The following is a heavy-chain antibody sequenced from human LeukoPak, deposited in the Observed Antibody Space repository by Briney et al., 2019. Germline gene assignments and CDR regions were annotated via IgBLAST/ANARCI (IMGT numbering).Heavy chain of an antibody. CDR2: IIGSGGIT. CDR3: AKTTTGYSSGRYPGWPVDY. D-gene: IGHD6-19*01. V-gene: IGHV3-23*01. Sequence: QSGGSLRLSCAASGFTFSSYAIYWVRQAPGKGLEWVSGIIGSGGITYFADPVKGRFTISRDNSKNTVYLQMNSLRVEDTAVYYCAKTTTGYSSGRYPGWPVDYWGQGTLVTVSS. J-gene: IGHJ4*02. CDR1: GFTFSSYA.